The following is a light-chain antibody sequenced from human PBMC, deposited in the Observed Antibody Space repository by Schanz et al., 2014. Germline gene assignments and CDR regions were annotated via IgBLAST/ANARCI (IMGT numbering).Light chain of an antibody. V-gene: IGKV3-20*01. Sequence: DIVMTQSPVTLSVSPGERATLSCWASQSVSSNLAWYQQKPGQAPRLLIYAASSRATGIPDRFSGSGSGTDFTLTISRLDPEDFAVYYCQQYGSSPLTFGQGTKLEI. CDR2: AAS. CDR3: QQYGSSPLT. CDR1: QSVSSN. J-gene: IGKJ2*01.